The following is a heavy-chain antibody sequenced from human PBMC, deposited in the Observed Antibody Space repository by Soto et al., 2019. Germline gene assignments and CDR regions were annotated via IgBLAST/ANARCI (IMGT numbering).Heavy chain of an antibody. V-gene: IGHV4-34*01. D-gene: IGHD3-22*01. CDR3: ERGRHYYDSSGSLGY. CDR2: INHSGST. J-gene: IGHJ4*02. CDR1: GGSFSGYY. Sequence: SSETLSLTCAVYGGSFSGYYWSWIRQPPGKGLEWIGEINHSGSTNYNPSVKSRVTISVDTSKNQFSLKLSSVTAADTAVYYCERGRHYYDSSGSLGYWGQGTLVT.